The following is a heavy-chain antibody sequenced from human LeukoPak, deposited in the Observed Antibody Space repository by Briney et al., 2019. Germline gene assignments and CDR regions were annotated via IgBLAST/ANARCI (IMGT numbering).Heavy chain of an antibody. V-gene: IGHV4-59*08. J-gene: IGHJ6*02. CDR2: IYYSGST. Sequence: SETLSLTCTVSGGSISSYYWSWIRQPPGEGLEWIGYIYYSGSTNYNPSLKSRVTISVDTSKNHFSLKLSSVTAADTAVYYCARLRTPSYYYYGMDVWGQGTTVTVSS. CDR1: GGSISSYY. D-gene: IGHD4-23*01. CDR3: ARLRTPSYYYYGMDV.